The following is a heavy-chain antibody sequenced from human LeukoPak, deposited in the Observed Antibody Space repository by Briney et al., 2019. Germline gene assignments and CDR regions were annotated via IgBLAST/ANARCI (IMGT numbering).Heavy chain of an antibody. CDR3: ARTHVVTATVDL. V-gene: IGHV4-39*07. J-gene: IGHJ5*02. CDR2: IYYSRST. CDR1: GVSISSSSYY. D-gene: IGHD2-15*01. Sequence: PSETLSLTCTVSGVSISSSSYYWGWLRQPPGKGLEWIGSIYYSRSTYYNPSLKSRLSISIETSKKQFSLRLRSVTAADTAVYFCARTHVVTATVDLWGQGTLVTVSS.